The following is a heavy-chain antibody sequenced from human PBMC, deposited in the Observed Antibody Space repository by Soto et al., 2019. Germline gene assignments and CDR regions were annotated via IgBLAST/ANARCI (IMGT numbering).Heavy chain of an antibody. Sequence: SETLSLTCTVSGGSISSGGYYWSWIRQHPGKGLEWIGYIYYSGSTYYNPSLKSRVTISVDTSKNQFSLKLSSVTAADTAVYYCAGGGVLRFLEWLFAPDYWGQGTLVTVSS. CDR2: IYYSGST. CDR3: AGGGVLRFLEWLFAPDY. J-gene: IGHJ4*02. V-gene: IGHV4-31*03. D-gene: IGHD3-3*01. CDR1: GGSISSGGYY.